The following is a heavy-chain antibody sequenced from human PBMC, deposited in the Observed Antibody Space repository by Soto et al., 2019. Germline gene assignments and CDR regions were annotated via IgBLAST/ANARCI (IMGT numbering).Heavy chain of an antibody. D-gene: IGHD6-19*01. CDR3: ARQTRKQCLQYLYYDGMAV. CDR1: GYSFTSYW. CDR2: IDPSDSYT. V-gene: IGHV5-10-1*01. J-gene: IGHJ6*02. Sequence: GESLKISCKGSGYSFTSYWISWVRQMPGKGLEWMGRIDPSDSYTNYSPSFQGHVAISADKSISTAYLQWSSLKASDTAMYYCARQTRKQCLQYLYYDGMAVWGQGTTVTV.